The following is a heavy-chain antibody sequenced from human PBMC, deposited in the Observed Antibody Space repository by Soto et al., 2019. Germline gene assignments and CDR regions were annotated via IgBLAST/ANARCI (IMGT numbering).Heavy chain of an antibody. V-gene: IGHV1-69*13. CDR1: GGTFSSYA. CDR3: ARDGEMATIATFDY. D-gene: IGHD5-12*01. J-gene: IGHJ4*02. CDR2: IIPIFGTA. Sequence: SVKVSCKASGGTFSSYAISWVRQAPGQGLEWMGGIIPIFGTANYAQKFQGRVTITADESTSTAYMELSSLRSEDTAVYYCARDGEMATIATFDYWGQGTLVTVSS.